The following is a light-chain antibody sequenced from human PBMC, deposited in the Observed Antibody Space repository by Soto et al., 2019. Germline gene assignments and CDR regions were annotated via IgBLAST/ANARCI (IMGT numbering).Light chain of an antibody. V-gene: IGLV2-8*01. Sequence: LTQPPSASGSPGQSVTISCTGTPSDVGGYISVSWYQQRPGKAPKLMIYEVNKRPSGVPDRFSGSKSGSTAFLTVSGLQADDEAEYYCCSYAGFNRYLFGTGTKVTVL. J-gene: IGLJ1*01. CDR3: CSYAGFNRYL. CDR1: PSDVGGYIS. CDR2: EVN.